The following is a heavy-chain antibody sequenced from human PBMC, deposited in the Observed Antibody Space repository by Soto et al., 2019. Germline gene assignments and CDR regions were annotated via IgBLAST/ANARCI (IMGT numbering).Heavy chain of an antibody. CDR3: ARDPTYYYYGMDV. V-gene: IGHV3-48*03. CDR1: GFTFSSYE. Sequence: PGGSLRLSCAASGFTFSSYEMNWVRQAPGKGLEWVSYISSSGSTIYYADSVKGRFTISRDNAENSLYLQMNSLRAEDTAVYYCARDPTYYYYGMDVWGQGTTVTVSS. J-gene: IGHJ6*02. D-gene: IGHD4-4*01. CDR2: ISSSGSTI.